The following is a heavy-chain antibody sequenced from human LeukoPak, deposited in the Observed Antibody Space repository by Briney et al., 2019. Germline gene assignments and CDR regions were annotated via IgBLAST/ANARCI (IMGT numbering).Heavy chain of an antibody. CDR2: IIPILGIA. J-gene: IGHJ6*03. D-gene: IGHD3-10*01. CDR3: ARPSGLITMVRGVMSYYYMDV. Sequence: SVKVSCKASGGTFSSYTISWVRQAPGKGLEWMGRIIPILGIANYAQKFQGRVTITADKSTSTAHMELSSLRSEDTAVYYCARPSGLITMVRGVMSYYYMDVWGKGTTVTVSS. V-gene: IGHV1-69*02. CDR1: GGTFSSYT.